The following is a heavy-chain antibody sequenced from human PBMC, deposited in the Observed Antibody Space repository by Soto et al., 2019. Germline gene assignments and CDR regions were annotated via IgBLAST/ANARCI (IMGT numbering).Heavy chain of an antibody. CDR3: ARDIAVAANWFDP. CDR1: GFTFSSYW. J-gene: IGHJ5*02. CDR2: IKQDGSEK. V-gene: IGHV3-7*01. Sequence: EVQLVESGGGLVQPGGSLRLSCAASGFTFSSYWMSWVRQAPGKGLEWVANIKQDGSEKYYVDSVKGRFTISRDNAKNSLDLQRNSLRAEDTAVYYCARDIAVAANWFDPWGQGTLVTVSS. D-gene: IGHD6-19*01.